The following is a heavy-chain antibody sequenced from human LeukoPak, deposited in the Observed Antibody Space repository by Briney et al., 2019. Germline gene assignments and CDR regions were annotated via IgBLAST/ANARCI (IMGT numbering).Heavy chain of an antibody. CDR3: ASRSGWYQGPGY. Sequence: GGSLRLSCAASGFTFSSYSMNWVRQAPGKGLEWVSSISSSSSYIYYADSVKGRFTISRDNAKNSLYLQMNSLRAEDTAVYYCASRSGWYQGPGYWGQGTLVTVSS. CDR2: ISSSSSYI. J-gene: IGHJ4*02. CDR1: GFTFSSYS. D-gene: IGHD6-19*01. V-gene: IGHV3-21*01.